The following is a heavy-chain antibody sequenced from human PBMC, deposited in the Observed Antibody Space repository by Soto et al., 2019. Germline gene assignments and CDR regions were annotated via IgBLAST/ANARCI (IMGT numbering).Heavy chain of an antibody. Sequence: PSETLSLTCTVSGGSISSYYWSWIRQPPGKGLEWIGYIYYSGSTNYNPSLKSRVTISVDTSKNQFSLKLSSVTAADTAVYYCARAYSYCSGGSCYSFYYYYYMDVWGKGTTVTVSS. CDR1: GGSISSYY. D-gene: IGHD2-15*01. V-gene: IGHV4-59*01. CDR2: IYYSGST. J-gene: IGHJ6*03. CDR3: ARAYSYCSGGSCYSFYYYYYMDV.